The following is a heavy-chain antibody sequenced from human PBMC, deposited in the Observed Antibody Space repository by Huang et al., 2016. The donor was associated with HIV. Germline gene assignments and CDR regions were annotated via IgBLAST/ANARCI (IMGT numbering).Heavy chain of an antibody. J-gene: IGHJ2*01. CDR1: GGTFSSYA. D-gene: IGHD3-9*01. CDR2: IILMFETP. V-gene: IGHV1-69*01. Sequence: QVQLVQSGAEVKKPGASVKVSCKASGGTFSSYAISWVRKAPGHGLEWMGGIILMFETPVYAQQFQGRVTVTADESTSTAFMELSSLRSDDTATYFCAWGSYFDDSGLGKYPDLWGRGTLVTVSS. CDR3: AWGSYFDDSGLGKYPDL.